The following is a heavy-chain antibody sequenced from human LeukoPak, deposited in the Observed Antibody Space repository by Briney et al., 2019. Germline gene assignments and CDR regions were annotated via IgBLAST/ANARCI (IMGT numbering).Heavy chain of an antibody. Sequence: SETLSLTCTVSGGSISSSSYYWGWICRPPGKGLEWIGSIYHSGTTYYNPSLKSRVTISVDTSKNQLSLKLSSVTAADTAHYYCARDQRYFDWVFDSWGQGTLVTVSS. CDR1: GGSISSSSYY. D-gene: IGHD3-9*01. J-gene: IGHJ4*02. V-gene: IGHV4-39*07. CDR2: IYHSGTT. CDR3: ARDQRYFDWVFDS.